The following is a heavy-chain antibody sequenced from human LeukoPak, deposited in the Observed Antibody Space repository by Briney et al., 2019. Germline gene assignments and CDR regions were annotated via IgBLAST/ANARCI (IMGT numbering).Heavy chain of an antibody. J-gene: IGHJ4*02. CDR2: IIPIFGIA. D-gene: IGHD3-22*01. V-gene: IGHV1-69*04. CDR3: ASSYDSSGYHTEPIDY. Sequence: GASVKVSCKASGGTFSSYAISWVRQAPGQGLEWMGRIIPIFGIANYAQKFQGRVTITADKSTSTAYMELSSLRSEDTAVYYCASSYDSSGYHTEPIDYWGQGTLVTVSS. CDR1: GGTFSSYA.